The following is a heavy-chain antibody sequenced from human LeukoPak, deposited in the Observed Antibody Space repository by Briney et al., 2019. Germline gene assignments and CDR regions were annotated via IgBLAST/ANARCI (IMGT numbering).Heavy chain of an antibody. J-gene: IGHJ4*02. Sequence: PSETLSLTCTVSGGSISSGDYYWSWIRQPPGKGLEWIGYIYYSGSTYYNPSLKSRVTISVDTSKNQFSLKLSSVTAADTAVYYCARGRHDSSGYYIDYWGQGTLVTVSS. CDR2: IYYSGST. V-gene: IGHV4-30-4*01. D-gene: IGHD3-22*01. CDR1: GGSISSGDYY. CDR3: ARGRHDSSGYYIDY.